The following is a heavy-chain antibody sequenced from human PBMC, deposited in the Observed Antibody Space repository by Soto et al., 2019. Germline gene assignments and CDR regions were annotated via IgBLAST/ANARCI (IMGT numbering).Heavy chain of an antibody. J-gene: IGHJ3*01. Sequence: PSETLSLTCTVSGGSISSGGYYWSWIRQHPGKGLEWIGYIYYSGSTYYNPSLKSRVTISVDTSKNQFSLKLSSVTAADTAVYFCARTPSFGRSWYSECAFDVWGQGTMVTVSS. D-gene: IGHD6-13*01. CDR3: ARTPSFGRSWYSECAFDV. V-gene: IGHV4-31*03. CDR2: IYYSGST. CDR1: GGSISSGGYY.